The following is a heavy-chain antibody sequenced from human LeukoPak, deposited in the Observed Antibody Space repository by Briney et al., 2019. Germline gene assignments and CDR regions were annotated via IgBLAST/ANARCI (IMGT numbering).Heavy chain of an antibody. V-gene: IGHV3-11*06. CDR2: IRSSSSYT. Sequence: GGSLRLSCAASGFTFSEYYMSWIRQAPGKGLEWVSYIRSSSSYTNYADSVKGRFTISRDNAKNSLCLQMNSLRAEDTAVYYCARGYYDNSGYYFPFDFWGQGTLVTVSS. CDR1: GFTFSEYY. CDR3: ARGYYDNSGYYFPFDF. J-gene: IGHJ4*02. D-gene: IGHD3-22*01.